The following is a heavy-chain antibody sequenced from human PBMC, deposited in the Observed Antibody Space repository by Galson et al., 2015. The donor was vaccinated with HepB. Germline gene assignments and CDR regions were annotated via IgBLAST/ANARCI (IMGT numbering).Heavy chain of an antibody. V-gene: IGHV1-46*01. J-gene: IGHJ4*02. CDR1: GYTFTSYY. D-gene: IGHD1-26*01. CDR2: INPSGGST. CDR3: ARDSLGSYQFHY. Sequence: SVKVSCKASGYTFTSYYIHWVRQVPGQGLEWMGMINPSGGSTNYAQKFQGRVTMTRDTSTSTVYMELSSLRSEDTAVYYCARDSLGSYQFHYWGQGTLVTVSS.